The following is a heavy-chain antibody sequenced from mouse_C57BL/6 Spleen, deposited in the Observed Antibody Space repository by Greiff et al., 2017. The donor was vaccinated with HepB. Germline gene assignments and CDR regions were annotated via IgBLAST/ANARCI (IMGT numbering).Heavy chain of an antibody. CDR3: ARWLPPLAY. CDR1: GYTFTDYY. D-gene: IGHD2-2*01. CDR2: INPNNGGT. J-gene: IGHJ3*01. V-gene: IGHV1-26*01. Sequence: VQLQQSGPELVKPGASVKISCKASGYTFTDYYMNWVKQSHGKSLEWIGDINPNNGGTSYNQKFKGKATLTVDKSSSTAYMELRSLTSEDSAVYYCARWLPPLAYWGQGTLVTVSA.